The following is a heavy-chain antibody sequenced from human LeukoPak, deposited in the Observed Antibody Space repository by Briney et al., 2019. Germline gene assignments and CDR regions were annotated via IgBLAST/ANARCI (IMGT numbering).Heavy chain of an antibody. CDR1: GFTLSSYW. CDR2: IKQDGSEK. CDR3: AKGRGSSWFHAFDI. V-gene: IGHV3-7*03. J-gene: IGHJ3*02. D-gene: IGHD6-13*01. Sequence: GGSLRLSCAASGFTLSSYWMSWVRQAPGKGLEWVANIKQDGSEKYYVDSVKGRFTISRDNAKNSLYLQMNSLRAEDTVVYYCAKGRGSSWFHAFDIWGQGTMVTVSS.